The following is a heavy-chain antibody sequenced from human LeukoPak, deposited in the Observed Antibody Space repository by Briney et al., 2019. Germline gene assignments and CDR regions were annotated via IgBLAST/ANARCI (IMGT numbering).Heavy chain of an antibody. J-gene: IGHJ6*02. D-gene: IGHD5-12*01. CDR2: ISSSSSYI. CDR1: GFTFSSYS. V-gene: IGHV3-21*01. CDR3: AREGYSGYDMDYYYYGMDV. Sequence: GGSLRLSCAASGFTFSSYSMNWVRQAPGKGLEWVSSISSSSSYIYYADSVKGRFTISRDNAKNSLYLQMNSLRAEDTAVYYCAREGYSGYDMDYYYYGMDVWGQGTTVTVSS.